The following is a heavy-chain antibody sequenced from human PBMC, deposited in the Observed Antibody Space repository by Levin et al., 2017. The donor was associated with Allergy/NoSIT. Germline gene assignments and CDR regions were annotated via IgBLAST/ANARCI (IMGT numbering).Heavy chain of an antibody. V-gene: IGHV3-23*01. Sequence: GESLKISCAASGFPFDNYAMGWVGQSPGKGLEWVSAISRSLIDTHYADSVKGRFTIPRDNSKNTLYLQMNSLRAEDTAMYYCAKIVGSVDPFDIWGQGTMVIVSS. CDR3: AKIVGSVDPFDI. CDR1: GFPFDNYA. J-gene: IGHJ3*02. CDR2: ISRSLIDT. D-gene: IGHD2-21*01.